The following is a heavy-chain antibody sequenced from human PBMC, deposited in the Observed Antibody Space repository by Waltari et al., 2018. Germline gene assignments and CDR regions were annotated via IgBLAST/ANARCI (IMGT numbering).Heavy chain of an antibody. CDR2: INPNSGNT. V-gene: IGHV1-8*01. Sequence: QVQLVQSGAEVKKPGASVKVSCKASGYTFTSYDINWVRQATGQGLEWMGWINPNSGNTIYAQKFQGRVTMTRNTSINTAYMELSSLRSEDTAVYYCARGPPYSSNHYYYYMDVWGRGTTVTVSS. D-gene: IGHD6-13*01. CDR3: ARGPPYSSNHYYYYMDV. CDR1: GYTFTSYD. J-gene: IGHJ6*03.